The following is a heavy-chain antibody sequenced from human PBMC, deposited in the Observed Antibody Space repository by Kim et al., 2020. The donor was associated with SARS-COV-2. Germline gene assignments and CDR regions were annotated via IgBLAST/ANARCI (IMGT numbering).Heavy chain of an antibody. CDR3: ARVSDSSSWYPFYY. D-gene: IGHD6-13*01. J-gene: IGHJ4*02. V-gene: IGHV1-18*01. Sequence: YARKFQGRVTMTTGTSTNTAYMELTSLRSDDTAVYYCARVSDSSSWYPFYYWGQGTLVTVSS.